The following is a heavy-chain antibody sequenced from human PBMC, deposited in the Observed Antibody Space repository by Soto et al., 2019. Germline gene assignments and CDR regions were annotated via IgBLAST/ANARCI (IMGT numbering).Heavy chain of an antibody. CDR1: GLPVSNNY. V-gene: IGHV3-66*01. CDR3: ARDGTYNWV. D-gene: IGHD1-1*01. J-gene: IGHJ4*02. Sequence: EVQLVESGGGLVQPGGSLSFPCPASGLPVSNNYMRWARQAPGKGREWVSLIYSGGATYYADSVKGRFTISRDNSKNTLYLQMNSLRAEDTAVYYCARDGTYNWVGGQGILVTVSS. CDR2: IYSGGAT.